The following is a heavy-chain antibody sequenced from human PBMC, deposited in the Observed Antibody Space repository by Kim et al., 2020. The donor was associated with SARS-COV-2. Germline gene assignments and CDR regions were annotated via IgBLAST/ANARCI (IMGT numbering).Heavy chain of an antibody. Sequence: SETLSLTCAVYGGSFSGYYWSWIRQPPGKGLEWIGEINHSGSTNYNPSLKSRVTISVDTSKNQFSLKLSSVTAADTAVYYCARGRIRYALSGIAAAGELDYWGQGTLVTVSS. CDR3: ARGRIRYALSGIAAAGELDY. D-gene: IGHD6-13*01. CDR2: INHSGST. CDR1: GGSFSGYY. V-gene: IGHV4-34*01. J-gene: IGHJ4*02.